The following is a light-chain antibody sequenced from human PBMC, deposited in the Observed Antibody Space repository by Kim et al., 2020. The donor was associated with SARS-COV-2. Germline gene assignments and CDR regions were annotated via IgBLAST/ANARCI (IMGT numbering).Light chain of an antibody. CDR1: RGRSGKA. CDR2: LNSDGSH. Sequence: GASVKRTCNLSRGRSGKAIAWHQQQPEKGPRYLMKLNSDGSHIKGDGIPDRFSGSSSGAERYLTISSLQSEDEADYYCQIWGNGGVFGGGAELAVL. J-gene: IGLJ2*01. CDR3: QIWGNGGV. V-gene: IGLV4-69*01.